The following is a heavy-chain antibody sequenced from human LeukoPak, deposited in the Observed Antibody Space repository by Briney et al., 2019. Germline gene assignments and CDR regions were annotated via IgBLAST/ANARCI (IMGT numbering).Heavy chain of an antibody. D-gene: IGHD2-2*01. V-gene: IGHV3-48*03. Sequence: GGSLRLSCAASGFTFSSYEMNWVRQAPGKGLEWVSYISSSGSTIYYADSVKGRFTISRDNAKNSLYLQMNSLRAEDTAVYYCARDDCSSTSCYAQYGMDVRGKGTTVTVSS. CDR3: ARDDCSSTSCYAQYGMDV. J-gene: IGHJ6*04. CDR1: GFTFSSYE. CDR2: ISSSGSTI.